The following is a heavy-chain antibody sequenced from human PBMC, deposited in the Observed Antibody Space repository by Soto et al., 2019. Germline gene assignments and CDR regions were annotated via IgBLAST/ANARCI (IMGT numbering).Heavy chain of an antibody. CDR1: GFTFSNAW. J-gene: IGHJ4*02. CDR3: TTAPLYYDFWSGLSRGDYFDY. Sequence: EVQLVESGGGLVKPGGSLRLSCAASGFTFSNAWMSWVRQAPGKGLEWVGRIKSKTDGGTTDYAAPVKGRFTISRDDSKNTLYLQMNSLKTEDTAVYYCTTAPLYYDFWSGLSRGDYFDYWGQGTLVTVSS. CDR2: IKSKTDGGTT. V-gene: IGHV3-15*01. D-gene: IGHD3-3*01.